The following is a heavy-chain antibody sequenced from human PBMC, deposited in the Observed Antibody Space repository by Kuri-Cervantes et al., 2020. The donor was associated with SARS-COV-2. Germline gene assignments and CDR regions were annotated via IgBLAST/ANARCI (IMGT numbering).Heavy chain of an antibody. CDR1: GGSISSSNW. J-gene: IGHJ6*02. CDR2: IYHSGST. D-gene: IGHD3-16*01. Sequence: SETLSLTCAVSGGSISSSNWWSWVRQPPGKGLEWIGEIYHSGSTNYNPSLKSRVTISVDTSKNQFSLKLSSVTAADTAVYYCARLRGGAYGMDVWGQGTTVTVPS. V-gene: IGHV4-4*02. CDR3: ARLRGGAYGMDV.